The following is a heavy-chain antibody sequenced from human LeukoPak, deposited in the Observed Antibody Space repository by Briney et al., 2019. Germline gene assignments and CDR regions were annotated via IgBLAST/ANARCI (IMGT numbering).Heavy chain of an antibody. V-gene: IGHV3-74*03. Sequence: GGSLRLSSAHSGFTFTIPWLYSVSQAPGKGLVWVARINTDGRSTKYGDSVNGRFTISRDNATNTLYLQMNSLRAEDTALYYCARGGVRGPRGDYYYYMDVWGKGTTVTVSS. D-gene: IGHD3-10*01. J-gene: IGHJ6*03. CDR2: INTDGRST. CDR3: ARGGVRGPRGDYYYYMDV. CDR1: GFTFTIPW.